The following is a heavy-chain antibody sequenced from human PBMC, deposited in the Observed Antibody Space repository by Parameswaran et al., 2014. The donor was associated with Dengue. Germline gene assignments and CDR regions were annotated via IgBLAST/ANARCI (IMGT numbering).Heavy chain of an antibody. CDR3: ARESNYDILTYYYYYGMDV. Sequence: VRQAPGKGLEWVAVIWYDGSNKYYADSVKGRFTISRDNSKNTLYLQMNSLRAEDTAVYYCARESNYDILTYYYYYGMDVWGQGTTVTVSS. V-gene: IGHV3-33*01. J-gene: IGHJ6*02. D-gene: IGHD3-9*01. CDR2: IWYDGSNK.